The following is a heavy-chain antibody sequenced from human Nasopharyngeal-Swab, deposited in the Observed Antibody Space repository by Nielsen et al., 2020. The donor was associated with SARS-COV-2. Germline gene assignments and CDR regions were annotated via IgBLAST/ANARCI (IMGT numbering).Heavy chain of an antibody. D-gene: IGHD1-26*01. CDR1: GFTFSSYS. CDR2: ISSSSSYI. Sequence: GESLKISCAASGFTFSSYSMNWVRQAPGKGLEWVSSISSSSSYIYCADSVKGRFTISRDNAKNSLYLQMNSLRAEDTTVYYCAADSGSYFGYYYYGMDVWGQGTTVTVSS. J-gene: IGHJ6*02. V-gene: IGHV3-21*01. CDR3: AADSGSYFGYYYYGMDV.